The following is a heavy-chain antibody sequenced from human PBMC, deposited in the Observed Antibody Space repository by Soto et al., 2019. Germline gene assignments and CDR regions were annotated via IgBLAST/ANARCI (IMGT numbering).Heavy chain of an antibody. CDR1: GGSISSSNW. Sequence: QVQLQESGPGLVKPSGTLSLTCAVSGGSISSSNWWSWVRHPPGKGLEWIGEIYHSGSTNYKPSLKRRVTISVDKSKIQFSLKLSSVTAADTAVYYCARAQGGTYFAFDIWGQGTMVTVSS. CDR3: ARAQGGTYFAFDI. V-gene: IGHV4-4*02. CDR2: IYHSGST. D-gene: IGHD1-26*01. J-gene: IGHJ3*02.